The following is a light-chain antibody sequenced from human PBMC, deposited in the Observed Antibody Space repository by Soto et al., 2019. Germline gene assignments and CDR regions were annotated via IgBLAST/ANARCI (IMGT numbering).Light chain of an antibody. CDR1: QTVSRN. J-gene: IGKJ5*01. CDR2: GAS. Sequence: EIVMTQSPATLYVSPGERATLSCRASQTVSRNLAWFQQKPGQAPRLLIFGASTRATGIPARFSGSGSGREFTLTISSLQSEDFALYYCQQYNNWPRGTFGQGTRLEIK. V-gene: IGKV3-15*01. CDR3: QQYNNWPRGT.